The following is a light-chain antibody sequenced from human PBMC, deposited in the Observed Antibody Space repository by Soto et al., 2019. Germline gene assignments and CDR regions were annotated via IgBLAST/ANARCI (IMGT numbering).Light chain of an antibody. V-gene: IGKV1-5*03. CDR3: QQYNSYPLT. J-gene: IGKJ4*01. CDR2: KAS. Sequence: DIQMTQSPSTLSASEGDRVTITCRASQSISSWLAWYQQKPGKAPKRLIYKASSLESGVPSSFSGSGSGTEFTLTISSLQPDDFATYYCQQYNSYPLTFGGGTKVEIK. CDR1: QSISSW.